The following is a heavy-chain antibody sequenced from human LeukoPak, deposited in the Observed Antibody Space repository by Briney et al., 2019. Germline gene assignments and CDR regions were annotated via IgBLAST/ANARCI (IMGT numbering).Heavy chain of an antibody. CDR3: ARVGYCTNGVCSHYYYYYMDV. CDR2: INHSGST. Sequence: PSETLSLTCAVYGGSFSGYYWSWIRQPPGKGLEWIGEINHSGSTNYNPSLKSRVTISVDTSKNQFSLKLSSVTAADTAVYYCARVGYCTNGVCSHYYYYYMDVWGKGTTVTVSS. D-gene: IGHD2-8*01. J-gene: IGHJ6*03. CDR1: GGSFSGYY. V-gene: IGHV4-34*01.